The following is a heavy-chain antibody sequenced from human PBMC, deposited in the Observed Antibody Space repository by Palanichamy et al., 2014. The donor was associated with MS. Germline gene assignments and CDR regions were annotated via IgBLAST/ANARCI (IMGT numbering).Heavy chain of an antibody. V-gene: IGHV1-46*01. CDR3: ARVGRDAVFDY. CDR1: GYTFTSYY. Sequence: QVQLVQSGAEVKKPGASVKVSCKASGYTFTSYYMHWVATGPWTRGLSGWGIINPSGGSTSYAQKFQGRVTMTRDTSTSTVYMELSSLRSEDTAVYYCARVGRDAVFDYWGQGTLVTVSS. D-gene: IGHD3-10*01. CDR2: INPSGGST. J-gene: IGHJ4*02.